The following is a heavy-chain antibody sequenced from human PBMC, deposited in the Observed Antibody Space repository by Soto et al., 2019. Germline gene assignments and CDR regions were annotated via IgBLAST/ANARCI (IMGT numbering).Heavy chain of an antibody. J-gene: IGHJ6*02. V-gene: IGHV2-70*01. Sequence: ESGPTLVNPTQTLTLTCTFSGFSLSTSGMCVSWIRQPPGKALEWLALIDWDDDKYYSTSLKTRLTISKDTSKNQVVLTMTNMDPVDTATYYCARIPRSRYYYGMDVWGQGTTVTVSS. CDR1: GFSLSTSGMC. CDR3: ARIPRSRYYYGMDV. CDR2: IDWDDDK.